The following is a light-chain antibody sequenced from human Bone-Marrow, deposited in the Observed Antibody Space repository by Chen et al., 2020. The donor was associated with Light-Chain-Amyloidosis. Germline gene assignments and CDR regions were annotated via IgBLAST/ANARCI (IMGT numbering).Light chain of an antibody. Sequence: EIVLTQSLATLSVSPGERATLSCRASQSVGSNLAWYQQSPGQPPRLLINGASTRATGIPGRFSGSGSGTEFTLTITSLQSEDFAVYYCQQYNDWPLTFGGGTKVEIK. CDR3: QQYNDWPLT. CDR1: QSVGSN. CDR2: GAS. V-gene: IGKV3-15*01. J-gene: IGKJ4*01.